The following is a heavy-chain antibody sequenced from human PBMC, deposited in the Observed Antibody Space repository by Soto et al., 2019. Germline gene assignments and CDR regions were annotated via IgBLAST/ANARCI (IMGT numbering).Heavy chain of an antibody. D-gene: IGHD4-17*01. J-gene: IGHJ3*02. V-gene: IGHV4-30-4*01. CDR2: IYYSGVT. Sequence: QVQLQESGPGLVKPSQTLSLTCTVSGGSISSGDYYWSWIRQPPGKGLEWIGYIYYSGVTYYNPSLKSRVTISVDTSKNQFSLKLSSVTAADTAVYYCARVCQDYGGNSHAFNIWGQGTMVTVSS. CDR3: ARVCQDYGGNSHAFNI. CDR1: GGSISSGDYY.